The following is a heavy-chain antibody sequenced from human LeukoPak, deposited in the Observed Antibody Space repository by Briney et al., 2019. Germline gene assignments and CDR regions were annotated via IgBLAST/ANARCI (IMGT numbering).Heavy chain of an antibody. CDR1: GGSISTYY. D-gene: IGHD5-12*01. J-gene: IGHJ6*03. CDR3: ARVVYSGYDFRGAMDV. CDR2: IYYSGST. V-gene: IGHV4-59*01. Sequence: PSETLSLTCTVSGGSISTYYWSWIRQPPGKGLEWIGYIYYSGSTNYNPSLKSRVTISVDTSKNQFSLKLSSVTAADTAVYYCARVVYSGYDFRGAMDVWGKGTTVTVSS.